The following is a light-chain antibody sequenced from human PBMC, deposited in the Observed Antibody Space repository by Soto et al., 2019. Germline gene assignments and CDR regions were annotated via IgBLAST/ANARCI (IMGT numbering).Light chain of an antibody. J-gene: IGKJ5*01. CDR1: QDISSF. V-gene: IGKV1-9*01. CDR2: SAS. Sequence: DIHLTQSPSFLSASVGDRVTITCRASQDISSFLAWYQQKPGKAPKLLIYSASTLQSGVPSTFSGGGSGTEFSLTISSLQPEDFATYYCQQLNSYPITFGQGTRREIK. CDR3: QQLNSYPIT.